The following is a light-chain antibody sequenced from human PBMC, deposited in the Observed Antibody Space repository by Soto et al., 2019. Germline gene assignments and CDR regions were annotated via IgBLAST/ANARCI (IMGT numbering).Light chain of an antibody. CDR3: QQYKTYSRT. V-gene: IGKV1-5*03. CDR1: QSINTW. J-gene: IGKJ1*01. CDR2: DGS. Sequence: DIQMTQSPSTLSASVGDRITITCRASQSINTWLAWYQQKPGEAPQLLIYDGSTLEVGVPSRFSGSGSGTEFTLTISRLQPDDFATVYGQQYKTYSRTFGQGTKVEVK.